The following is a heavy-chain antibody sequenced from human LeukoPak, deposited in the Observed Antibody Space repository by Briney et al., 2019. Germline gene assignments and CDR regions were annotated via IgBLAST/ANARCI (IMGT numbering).Heavy chain of an antibody. CDR1: GGSTTGYY. CDR2: IHYTGAT. V-gene: IGHV4-34*01. D-gene: IGHD3-9*01. CDR3: ARGNILTGYCFDF. Sequence: SETLSLTCAVYGGSTTGYYWSWIRQTPGRGLEWVGEIHYTGATSYNPSLKSRATISTDTSKNQFSLRLSSVTAADTAVYYCARGNILTGYCFDFWGQGALVTVSS. J-gene: IGHJ4*02.